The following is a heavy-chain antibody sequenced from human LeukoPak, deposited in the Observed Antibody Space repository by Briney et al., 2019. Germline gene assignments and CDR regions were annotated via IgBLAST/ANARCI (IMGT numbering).Heavy chain of an antibody. Sequence: GGSLRLSCAASGFTFDDYAMHWVRQGPGKGLEWVSLITWDGGSTYYADSVKGRFTISRDNSKNSVYLQMNSLRAEDTAVYYCAREHWNYDYVWGSYRFYYFDYWGQGTLVTVSS. J-gene: IGHJ4*02. CDR2: ITWDGGST. CDR1: GFTFDDYA. D-gene: IGHD3-16*02. V-gene: IGHV3-43D*03. CDR3: AREHWNYDYVWGSYRFYYFDY.